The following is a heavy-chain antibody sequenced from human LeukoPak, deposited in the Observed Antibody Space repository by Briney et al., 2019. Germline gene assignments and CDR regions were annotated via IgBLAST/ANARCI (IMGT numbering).Heavy chain of an antibody. Sequence: GGSLRLSCAASGFTFSSYAMHWVRQAPGKGLEWVAAISYDGSNKYYADSVKGRFTISRDNSKNTLYLQMNSLRAEDTAVYYCARDYQQQLVQYYFDYWGQGTLVTVSS. CDR1: GFTFSSYA. D-gene: IGHD6-13*01. J-gene: IGHJ4*02. V-gene: IGHV3-30*04. CDR3: ARDYQQQLVQYYFDY. CDR2: ISYDGSNK.